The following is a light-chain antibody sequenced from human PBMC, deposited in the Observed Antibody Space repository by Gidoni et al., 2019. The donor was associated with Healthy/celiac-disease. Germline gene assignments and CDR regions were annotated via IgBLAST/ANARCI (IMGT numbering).Light chain of an antibody. CDR1: QSVSSY. V-gene: IGKV3-11*01. Sequence: EILLTQSPATLSLSPGESATLSCRASQSVSSYLAWYQQQPGQAHRLLIYAASNRATGIPARFSGSGSGTDFTLTISSLEPEDFAVYYCQQRSNWLTFGGGTKVEIK. CDR2: AAS. CDR3: QQRSNWLT. J-gene: IGKJ4*01.